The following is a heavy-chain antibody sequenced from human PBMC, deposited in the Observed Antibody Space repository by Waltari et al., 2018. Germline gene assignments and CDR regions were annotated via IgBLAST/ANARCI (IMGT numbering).Heavy chain of an antibody. V-gene: IGHV4-59*11. J-gene: IGHJ3*02. CDR3: ARGRILAAFDI. CDR2: IYYSGST. Sequence: QVQLQESGPGLVKPSETLSLTCTVSGGSISSHYWSWIRQPPGKGLEWIGYIYYSGSTYYNPSLKSRVTISVDTSKNQFSLKLSSVTAADTAVYYCARGRILAAFDIWGQGTMVTVSS. CDR1: GGSISSHY.